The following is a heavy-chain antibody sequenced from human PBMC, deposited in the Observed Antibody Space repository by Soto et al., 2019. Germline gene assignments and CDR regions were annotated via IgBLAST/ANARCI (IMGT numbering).Heavy chain of an antibody. CDR2: MNPNSGNT. D-gene: IGHD3-3*01. V-gene: IGHV1-8*01. CDR1: GYTFTSYD. J-gene: IGHJ6*02. CDR3: AIVGSYDFWSGYLNPYYYYYGMDV. Sequence: ASVKVSCKASGYTFTSYDINWVRQATGQGLEWMGWMNPNSGNTGYAQKFQGRVTMTRNTSISTAYMELSSLRSEDTAVYYCAIVGSYDFWSGYLNPYYYYYGMDVWGQGTTVTVSS.